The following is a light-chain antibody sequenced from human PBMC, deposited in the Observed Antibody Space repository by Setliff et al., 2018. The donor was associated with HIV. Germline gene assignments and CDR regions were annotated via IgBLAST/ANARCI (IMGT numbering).Light chain of an antibody. CDR1: QSVSYW. J-gene: IGKJ1*01. CDR2: KAS. V-gene: IGKV1-5*03. CDR3: LQYNTYSRT. Sequence: QSPSTLSASVGNRVTITCRASQSVSYWLAWYQQKPGKAPRLLIYKASSLATGVPSRFGGSGSGTEFSLTISGLQPDDSATYYCLQYNTYSRTFGQGTKVDIK.